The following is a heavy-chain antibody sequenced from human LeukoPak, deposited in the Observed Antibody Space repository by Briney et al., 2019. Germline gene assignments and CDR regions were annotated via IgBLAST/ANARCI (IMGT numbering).Heavy chain of an antibody. CDR2: INPNSGVT. J-gene: IGHJ4*02. Sequence: ASVKLSCTASGYTFTGYYMHWVRQAPGQGLEWMGWINPNSGVTNYAQKFQGWVTMTRDTSISTAYMELSRLRSDDTAVYYCARQYYDILTGDYNFDYWGQGTLVTVSS. D-gene: IGHD3-9*01. CDR1: GYTFTGYY. V-gene: IGHV1-2*04. CDR3: ARQYYDILTGDYNFDY.